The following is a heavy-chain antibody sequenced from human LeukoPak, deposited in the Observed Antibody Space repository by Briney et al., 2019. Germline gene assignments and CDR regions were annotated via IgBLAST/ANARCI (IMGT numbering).Heavy chain of an antibody. V-gene: IGHV3-11*04. J-gene: IGHJ6*03. D-gene: IGHD3-10*01. CDR3: ARARGAYYYYMDV. Sequence: GGSLRLSCAASGFTFSDYYMSWIRQAPGKGLEWVSYISPSSSTIYYAADSVKGRFTISRDNAKNSLYLQMNSLRAEDTAVYYCARARGAYYYYMDVWGKGTTVTVSS. CDR1: GFTFSDYY. CDR2: ISPSSSTI.